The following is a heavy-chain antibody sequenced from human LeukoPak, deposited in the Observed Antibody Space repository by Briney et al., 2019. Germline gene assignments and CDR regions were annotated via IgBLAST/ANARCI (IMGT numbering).Heavy chain of an antibody. D-gene: IGHD3-22*01. CDR2: ISSSGSTI. V-gene: IGHV3-48*03. CDR3: AREKTNYYDSSGFDY. CDR1: GFTFSSYE. J-gene: IGHJ4*02. Sequence: GGSLRLSXAASGFTFSSYEMNWVRQAPGKGLEWVSYISSSGSTIYYADSVKGRFTISRDNAKNSLYLQMNSLRAEDTAVYYCAREKTNYYDSSGFDYWGQGTLVTVSS.